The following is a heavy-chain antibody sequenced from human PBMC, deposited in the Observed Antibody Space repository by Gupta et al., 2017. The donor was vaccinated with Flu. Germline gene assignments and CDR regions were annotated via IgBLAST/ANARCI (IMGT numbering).Heavy chain of an antibody. J-gene: IGHJ4*02. CDR3: AARSIVAPH. Sequence: GSLRLSCAVSGFTVYNNYMTWVRQAPGKGLEWVSLIYSGGSTRYADSVKGRFTISRDNSKNTVYLQMNSLRHEDTAVYYCAARSIVAPHWGQGALVTVSS. V-gene: IGHV3-66*02. D-gene: IGHD6-6*01. CDR2: IYSGGST. CDR1: GFTVYNNY.